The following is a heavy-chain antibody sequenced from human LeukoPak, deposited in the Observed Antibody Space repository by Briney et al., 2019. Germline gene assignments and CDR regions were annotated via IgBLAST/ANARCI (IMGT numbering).Heavy chain of an antibody. CDR2: IIPIFGTA. CDR1: GGTFSSYA. CDR3: TTYYYDSSGYPRRFDP. J-gene: IGHJ5*02. D-gene: IGHD3-22*01. Sequence: SVTVSCKASGGTFSSYAISWVRQAPGQELEWMGGIIPIFGTANYAEKFQGRVTITADEFTSTAYMEQSSLRSEDTAVYYCTTYYYDSSGYPRRFDPWGQGTLVTVSS. V-gene: IGHV1-69*01.